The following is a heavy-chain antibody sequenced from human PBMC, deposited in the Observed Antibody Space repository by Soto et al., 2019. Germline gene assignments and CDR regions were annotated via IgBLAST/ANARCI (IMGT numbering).Heavy chain of an antibody. CDR1: GYIFAGYA. CDR3: ARPGDYYYYMDV. CDR2: INPYTGIT. Sequence: QVQVVQSGAEVRKPGASVKVSCKASGYIFAGYALYWVRQAPGQRLEWMGWINPYTGITRYSQNFRGRVTITSDTPASTAYMELSGLRSEDTAVYYCARPGDYYYYMDVWGKGTTVTVSS. D-gene: IGHD1-26*01. V-gene: IGHV1-3*01. J-gene: IGHJ6*03.